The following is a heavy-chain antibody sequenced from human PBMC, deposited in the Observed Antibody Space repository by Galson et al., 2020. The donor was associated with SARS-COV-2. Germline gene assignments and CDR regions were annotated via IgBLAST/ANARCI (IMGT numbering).Heavy chain of an antibody. CDR3: ARCRESFYDSSAFYHGSWFDP. Sequence: GESPKISCKASGYTFNHYGIGWVRQAPGQGPQWMGWISTYNGNTNYAQRLQGRVTMTTDTSTSTAYMELRSLRSDDTAVYYCARCRESFYDSSAFYHGSWFDPWGQGTLVTVSS. CDR2: ISTYNGNT. J-gene: IGHJ5*02. CDR1: GYTFNHYG. D-gene: IGHD3-22*01. V-gene: IGHV1-18*01.